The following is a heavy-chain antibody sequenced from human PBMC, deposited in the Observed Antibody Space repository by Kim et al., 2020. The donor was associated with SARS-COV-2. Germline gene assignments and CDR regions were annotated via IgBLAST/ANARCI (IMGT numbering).Heavy chain of an antibody. D-gene: IGHD2-15*01. Sequence: YNPHLTSRVTISVATSKNQFSLKLSSVTAADTAVYYCARTVFVVGYYFDYWGQGTLVTVSS. J-gene: IGHJ4*02. CDR3: ARTVFVVGYYFDY. V-gene: IGHV4-39*01.